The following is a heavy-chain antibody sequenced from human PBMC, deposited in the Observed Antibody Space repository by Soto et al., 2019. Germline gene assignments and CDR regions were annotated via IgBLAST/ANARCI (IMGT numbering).Heavy chain of an antibody. CDR1: EFTFNYAW. CDR2: IKSRTDGGTT. Sequence: EVQLVESGGGLVKPGGSLRLSCAASEFTFNYAWMSWVRQAPGKGLEWVGRIKSRTDGGTTDYATPVKGRFTISRDXXKNTLYLQMTSLKTEDTAVYYCTTEQKWRQLALGYWGQGTLVTVSS. CDR3: TTEQKWRQLALGY. V-gene: IGHV3-15*01. J-gene: IGHJ4*02. D-gene: IGHD2-8*01.